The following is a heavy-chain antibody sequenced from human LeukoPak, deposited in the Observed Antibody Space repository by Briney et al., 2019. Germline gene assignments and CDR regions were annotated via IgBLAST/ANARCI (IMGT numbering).Heavy chain of an antibody. J-gene: IGHJ5*02. CDR3: ARGSRVVAATRGWFDP. CDR2: IHAGNGNT. Sequence: ASVEVSCKAPGYTFTSYAMHWVRQAPGQRLEWMGWIHAGNGNTKYSQKFQGRVTITRDTSASTAYMELSSLRSEDTAVYYCARGSRVVAATRGWFDPWGQGTLVTVSS. CDR1: GYTFTSYA. D-gene: IGHD2-15*01. V-gene: IGHV1-3*01.